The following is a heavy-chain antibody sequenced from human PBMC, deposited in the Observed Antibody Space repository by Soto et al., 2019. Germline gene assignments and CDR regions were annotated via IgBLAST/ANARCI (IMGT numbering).Heavy chain of an antibody. D-gene: IGHD4-17*01. CDR3: ARVRRLTTNYYYYGMDV. CDR1: GGSISSYY. CDR2: IYYSGST. Sequence: PSETLSLTCTVFGGSISSYYWSWIRQPPGKGLEWIGYIYYSGSTNYNPSLKSRVTISVDTSKNQFSLKLSSVTAADTAVYYCARVRRLTTNYYYYGMDVWGQGTTVTVSS. V-gene: IGHV4-59*01. J-gene: IGHJ6*02.